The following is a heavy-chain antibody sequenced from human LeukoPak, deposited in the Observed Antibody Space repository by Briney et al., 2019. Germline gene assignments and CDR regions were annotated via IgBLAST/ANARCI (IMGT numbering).Heavy chain of an antibody. V-gene: IGHV3-23*01. D-gene: IGHD3-22*01. Sequence: GGSLRLSCAASGFTFSSYAMSWVRQAPGKGLEGVSAISGSGGSTYYADSVKGRFTISRDNSKNTLYLQMNSLRAEDTAVYYCAKQDSSGYYSTSGYFDYWSQGTLVTVSS. CDR1: GFTFSSYA. J-gene: IGHJ4*02. CDR3: AKQDSSGYYSTSGYFDY. CDR2: ISGSGGST.